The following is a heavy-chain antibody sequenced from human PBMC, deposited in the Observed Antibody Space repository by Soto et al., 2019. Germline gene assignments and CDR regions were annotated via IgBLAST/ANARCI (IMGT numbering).Heavy chain of an antibody. CDR1: GYTFTGYY. CDR2: INPNSGGT. J-gene: IGHJ3*01. Sequence: ASVKVSCKASGYTFTGYYMHWVRQAPGQGLEWMGWINPNSGGTNYAQKFQGWVTMTRDTSISTAYMELSRLRFDDTAVYYCARFRSGYAIPDDVFAFWGQGTMVTGSS. D-gene: IGHD2-8*01. V-gene: IGHV1-2*04. CDR3: ARFRSGYAIPDDVFAF.